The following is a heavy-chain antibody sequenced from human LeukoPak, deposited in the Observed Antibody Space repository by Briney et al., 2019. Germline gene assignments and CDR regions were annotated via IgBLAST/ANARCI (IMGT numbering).Heavy chain of an antibody. J-gene: IGHJ4*02. V-gene: IGHV4-38-2*02. CDR1: GYSISSTYY. CDR3: ARGSYIISSGYYRPFDN. CDR2: VFHSGNT. D-gene: IGHD3-3*01. Sequence: SETLSLTCTVSGYSISSTYYWGWIRQPPGKGLEWVGSVFHSGNTYYNPSLKSRLTISADTSKNQFSLRWSSVTAADTATYFCARGSYIISSGYYRPFDNWGQGIRVIVSS.